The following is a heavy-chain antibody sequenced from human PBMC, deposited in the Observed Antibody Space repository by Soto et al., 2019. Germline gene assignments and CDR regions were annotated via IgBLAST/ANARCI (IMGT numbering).Heavy chain of an antibody. CDR3: VRDRGGSYWLDP. V-gene: IGHV3-53*01. CDR1: GFIVSNSY. Sequence: LRLSCAASGFIVSNSYMSWVRQAPGKGLEWVSILYSGGTTYYADSVKGRFTFSRDNAANTVLLQMNNLRVEDTAVYYCVRDRGGSYWLDPWGQGTLVTVPQ. CDR2: LYSGGTT. D-gene: IGHD1-26*01. J-gene: IGHJ5*02.